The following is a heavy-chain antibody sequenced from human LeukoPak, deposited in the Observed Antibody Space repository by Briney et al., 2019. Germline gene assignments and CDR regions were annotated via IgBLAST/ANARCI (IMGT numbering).Heavy chain of an antibody. CDR1: GFTFSSYA. Sequence: EPGGSLGLSCAASGFTFSSYAMSWVRQAPGKGLEWVSAISGSGGSTYYADSVKGRFTISRDNSKNTLCLQMNSLRAEDTAVYYCATLTWIQLWYFDYWGQGTLVTVSS. D-gene: IGHD5-18*01. CDR3: ATLTWIQLWYFDY. J-gene: IGHJ4*02. V-gene: IGHV3-23*01. CDR2: ISGSGGST.